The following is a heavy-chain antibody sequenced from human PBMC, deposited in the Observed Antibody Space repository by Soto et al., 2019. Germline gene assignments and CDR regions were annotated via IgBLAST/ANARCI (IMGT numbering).Heavy chain of an antibody. CDR3: GRDTVGVETGMVVDYCYGMDV. J-gene: IGHJ6*02. Sequence: QVQLVQSGAEVKKPGSSVKVSCKASGGTFSSYAINWVRQAPGQGLEWMGGIIPVFETASYAQNFQGRVTITADESTSTAYMELSSLRSEDTAVYYCGRDTVGVETGMVVDYCYGMDVWGQGTTVTVS. V-gene: IGHV1-69*19. CDR1: GGTFSSYA. D-gene: IGHD5-18*01. CDR2: IIPVFETA.